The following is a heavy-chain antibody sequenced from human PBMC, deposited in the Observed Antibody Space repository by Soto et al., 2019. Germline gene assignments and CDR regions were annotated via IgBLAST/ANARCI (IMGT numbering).Heavy chain of an antibody. J-gene: IGHJ4*02. Sequence: GGSLRLSCAASGFVFGDFQFNWVRQAPGGGLEWLSSITGTSAFTEYAESIEGRFTISRDNPNKLLFLHMDNLRPEDTAVYYCARDNLAFQGAFDLWGQGTLVTVSS. D-gene: IGHD3-16*01. CDR3: ARDNLAFQGAFDL. CDR1: GFVFGDFQ. CDR2: ITGTSAFT. V-gene: IGHV3-21*01.